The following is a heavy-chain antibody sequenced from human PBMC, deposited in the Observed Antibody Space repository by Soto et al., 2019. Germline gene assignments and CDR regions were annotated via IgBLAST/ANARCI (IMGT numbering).Heavy chain of an antibody. V-gene: IGHV3-48*02. CDR3: ARAVTWGLDV. CDR2: ISRSSTGI. Sequence: EVQLVESGGGLVQPGGSLRLSCAASGFTFSLYSMSWVRQAPGKGLEWVSYISRSSTGIHYAASVKGRFTISRDDATTSMHLQMNSLRDGDTAVYYCARAVTWGLDVWGQGTTVSISS. J-gene: IGHJ6*02. CDR1: GFTFSLYS. D-gene: IGHD3-10*01.